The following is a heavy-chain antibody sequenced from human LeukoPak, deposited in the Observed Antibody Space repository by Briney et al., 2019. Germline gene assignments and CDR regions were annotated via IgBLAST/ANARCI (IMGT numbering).Heavy chain of an antibody. D-gene: IGHD5-18*01. Sequence: VASVKVSCKASGYTFTSYGISWVRQAPGQGLEWMGWISAYNGNTNYAQKLQGRVTMTTDTSTSTAYMELRSLRSDDTAVYYCAFVDTAMAYYYYMDVWGKGTTVTVSS. V-gene: IGHV1-18*01. J-gene: IGHJ6*03. CDR2: ISAYNGNT. CDR1: GYTFTSYG. CDR3: AFVDTAMAYYYYMDV.